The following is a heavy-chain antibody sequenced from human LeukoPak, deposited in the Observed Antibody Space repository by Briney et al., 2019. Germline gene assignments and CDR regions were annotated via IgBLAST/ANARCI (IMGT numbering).Heavy chain of an antibody. CDR3: ARGTSGYRGYYYYYMGV. Sequence: ASVKVSCKASGYTFTSYDINWVRQATGQGLEWMGWMNPNSGNTGYAQKFQGRVTMTRNTSISTAYMELSSLRSEDTAVYYCARGTSGYRGYYYYYMGVLGKGTTVTVSS. CDR2: MNPNSGNT. D-gene: IGHD5-18*01. V-gene: IGHV1-8*01. J-gene: IGHJ6*03. CDR1: GYTFTSYD.